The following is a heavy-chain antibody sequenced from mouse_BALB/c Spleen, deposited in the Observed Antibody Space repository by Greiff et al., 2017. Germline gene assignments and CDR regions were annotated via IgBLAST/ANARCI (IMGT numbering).Heavy chain of an antibody. CDR3: NAFNGNYVGY. V-gene: IGHV14-4*02. CDR2: IDPENGDT. J-gene: IGHJ2*01. D-gene: IGHD2-1*01. CDR1: GFNIKDYY. Sequence: EVHLVESGAELVRSGASVKLSCTASGFNIKDYYMHWVKQRPEQGLEWIGWIDPENGDTEYAPKFQGKATMTADTSSNTAYLQLSSLTSEDTAVYYSNAFNGNYVGYWGQGTTLTVSS.